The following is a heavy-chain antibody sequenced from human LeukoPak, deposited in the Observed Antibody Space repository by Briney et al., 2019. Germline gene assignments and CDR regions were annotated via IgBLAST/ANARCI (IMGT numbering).Heavy chain of an antibody. CDR1: GFTFSSYA. CDR3: AKAQYPVATYNWFDP. D-gene: IGHD5-12*01. J-gene: IGHJ5*02. V-gene: IGHV3-23*01. CDR2: ISGSGGST. Sequence: GGSLRLSCAASGFTFSSYAMSWVRQAPGKGLEWVSAISGSGGSTYYADSVKGRFTISRDNSKNTLYLQTNSLRAEDTAVYYCAKAQYPVATYNWFDPWGQGTLVTVSS.